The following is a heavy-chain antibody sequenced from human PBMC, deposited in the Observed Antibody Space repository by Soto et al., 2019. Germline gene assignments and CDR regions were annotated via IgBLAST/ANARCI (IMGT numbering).Heavy chain of an antibody. CDR3: ARDPVDGYAFFDY. D-gene: IGHD5-12*01. CDR2: IYYSENT. V-gene: IGHV4-30-4*02. CDR1: GVSISSGDYY. Sequence: SETLSLTCTVSGVSISSGDYYWSWIRQTPGKGLEWIGYIYYSENTYYNPSLKSRVAISGDTSKNQFSLRLTSVTAADTAVYYCARDPVDGYAFFDYWGQGTLVTVSS. J-gene: IGHJ4*02.